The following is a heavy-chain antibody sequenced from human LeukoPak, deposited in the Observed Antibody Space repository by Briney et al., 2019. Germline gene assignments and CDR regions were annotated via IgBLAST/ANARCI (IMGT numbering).Heavy chain of an antibody. V-gene: IGHV3-7*01. D-gene: IGHD3-22*01. CDR1: GFTFSSYW. CDR3: AREIYYYDSSGYTYYFDY. J-gene: IGHJ4*02. Sequence: PGGSLRLSCAASGFTFSSYWMSWVRQAPGKGLEWVANIKQDGSEKYYVDSVKGRFTISRDNAKNSLYLQMNSLRDEDTAVYYCAREIYYYDSSGYTYYFDYWGQGTLVTVSS. CDR2: IKQDGSEK.